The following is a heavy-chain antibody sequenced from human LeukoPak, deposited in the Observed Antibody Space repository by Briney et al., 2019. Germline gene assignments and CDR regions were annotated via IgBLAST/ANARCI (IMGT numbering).Heavy chain of an antibody. CDR2: IYYSGST. D-gene: IGHD6-13*01. J-gene: IGHJ4*02. V-gene: IGHV4-34*01. Sequence: SETLSLTCAVYGGSFSDYYWGWIRQPPGKGLEWIGSIYYSGSTYYNPSLKSRVTISVDTSKNQFSLKLSSVTAADTAVYYCAKGSSSWLLRYYFDYWGQGTLVTVSS. CDR3: AKGSSSWLLRYYFDY. CDR1: GGSFSDYY.